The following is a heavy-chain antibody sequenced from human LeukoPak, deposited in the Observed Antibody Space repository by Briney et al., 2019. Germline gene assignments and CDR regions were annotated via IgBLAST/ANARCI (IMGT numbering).Heavy chain of an antibody. J-gene: IGHJ4*02. D-gene: IGHD2-15*01. Sequence: GASVKVSCKASGYTFTSYGISWVRQAPGQGLEWMGWISAYNGNTNYAQKPQGRVTMTTDTSTSTAYMELRSLRSDDTAVYYCATLLSPYCSGGSCHPQTDYWGQGTLVTVSS. CDR3: ATLLSPYCSGGSCHPQTDY. CDR2: ISAYNGNT. V-gene: IGHV1-18*01. CDR1: GYTFTSYG.